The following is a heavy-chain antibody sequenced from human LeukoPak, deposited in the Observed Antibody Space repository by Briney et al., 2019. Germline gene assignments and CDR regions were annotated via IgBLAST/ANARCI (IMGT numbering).Heavy chain of an antibody. CDR3: AKEGRSLQTY. J-gene: IGHJ4*02. Sequence: PGGSLRLSCAASGFMFSSNWMSWVRLAPGKGLEWVANIKKDGTETYYVDSVKGRFTISRDNAKNSLYLQMNSLRVEDTAVHYCAKEGRSLQTYWGQGTLVTVSS. D-gene: IGHD5-24*01. CDR1: GFMFSSNW. CDR2: IKKDGTET. V-gene: IGHV3-7*03.